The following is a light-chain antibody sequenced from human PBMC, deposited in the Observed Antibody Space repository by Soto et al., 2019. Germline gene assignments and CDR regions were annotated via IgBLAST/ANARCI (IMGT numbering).Light chain of an antibody. V-gene: IGKV3-20*01. CDR3: QQYGSSPIT. Sequence: EIVWTQPPAPLSLSPGERATLSGRPSRSVSSSYLAWYQQKPGQAPRLLIYGASSRATGIPDRFSGSGSGTDFTLTISRLEPEDFAVYYCQQYGSSPITFGQGTRLEIK. CDR1: RSVSSSY. CDR2: GAS. J-gene: IGKJ5*01.